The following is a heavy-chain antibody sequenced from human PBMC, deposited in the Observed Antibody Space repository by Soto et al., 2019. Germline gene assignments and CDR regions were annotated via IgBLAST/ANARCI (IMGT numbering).Heavy chain of an antibody. D-gene: IGHD6-19*01. CDR3: AKGRGDNSGRRAYDY. CDR1: GFTFSSYG. J-gene: IGHJ4*02. Sequence: HPGGSLRLSCAASGFTFSSYGMHWVRQAPGKGLEWVAVIWYDGSNKYYADSVKGRFTISRDNSKNTLYLQMNSLRAEDTAVYYCAKGRGDNSGRRAYDYWGQGTLVTVSS. V-gene: IGHV3-33*06. CDR2: IWYDGSNK.